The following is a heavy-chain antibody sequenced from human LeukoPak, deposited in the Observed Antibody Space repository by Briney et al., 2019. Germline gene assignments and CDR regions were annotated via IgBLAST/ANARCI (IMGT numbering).Heavy chain of an antibody. CDR2: IKEDGSET. D-gene: IGHD2-15*01. CDR1: GFTFSNNL. V-gene: IGHV3-7*01. Sequence: GGSLRLSCAASGFTFSNNLMTWVRQAPGKGLEWVANIKEDGSETYYVDSVRGRFIVSRDNAKNSLYLQMSRLRAADTAIYYCARVVPCSSSSCYSLHYYMDVWGKGTTVTVSS. J-gene: IGHJ6*03. CDR3: ARVVPCSSSSCYSLHYYMDV.